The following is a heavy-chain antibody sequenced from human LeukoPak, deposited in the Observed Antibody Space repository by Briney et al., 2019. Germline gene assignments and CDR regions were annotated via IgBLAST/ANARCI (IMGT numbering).Heavy chain of an antibody. D-gene: IGHD4-17*01. CDR3: ATEYYGDYVEGGN. V-gene: IGHV1-69*01. CDR1: GGTFISYA. CDR2: IIPIFGTA. J-gene: IGHJ4*02. Sequence: KVSCKASGGTFISYAISWVRQAPGQGLEWMGGIIPIFGTANYAQKFQGRVTITADESTSTAYMELSSLRSEDTAVYYCATEYYGDYVEGGNWGQGTLVTVSS.